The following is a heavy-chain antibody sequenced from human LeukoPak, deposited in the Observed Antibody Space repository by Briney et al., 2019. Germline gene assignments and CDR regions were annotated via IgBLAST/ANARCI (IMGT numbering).Heavy chain of an antibody. D-gene: IGHD1-14*01. J-gene: IGHJ4*02. CDR3: ARAGTSGGLCDY. Sequence: SETLSLTCTVSGVSISSYFWSWVRQPAGKGLEWIGRIYTSGSTKYNPSLQSRVTMSLDTSKKQLSLNLGSVTAADTAAYYCARAGTSGGLCDYWGQGILDTVSS. V-gene: IGHV4-4*07. CDR2: IYTSGST. CDR1: GVSISSYF.